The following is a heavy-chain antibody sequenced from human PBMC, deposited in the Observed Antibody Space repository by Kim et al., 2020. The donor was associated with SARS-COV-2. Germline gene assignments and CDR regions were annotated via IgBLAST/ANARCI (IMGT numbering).Heavy chain of an antibody. CDR2: IESIGIST. CDR1: GFTVSSYW. V-gene: IGHV3-74*01. D-gene: IGHD3-10*01. J-gene: IGHJ4*02. Sequence: GGSLRLSCAASGFTVSSYWMHWVRQAPGKGLVWVSRIESIGISTYYADSVKGRFTISRDNAKNTMYLQMNSLRVEDTAVYYCERGSGNFGDFDYWGQGTLVTVSS. CDR3: ERGSGNFGDFDY.